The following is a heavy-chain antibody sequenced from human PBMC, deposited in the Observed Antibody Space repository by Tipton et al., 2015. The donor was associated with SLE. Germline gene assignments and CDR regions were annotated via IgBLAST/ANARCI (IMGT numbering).Heavy chain of an antibody. V-gene: IGHV4-59*01. J-gene: IGHJ4*02. CDR3: ARGWIDGAGY. Sequence: TLSLTCSVSGGSIDTYYWSWIRQPPGKGLEWIGYVSYSGTTKYNPSLKGRVTMSLDTSRNQFSLTLTSVTAADTAVYYCARGWIDGAGYWGQGTLVTVAS. D-gene: IGHD2-2*03. CDR1: GGSIDTYY. CDR2: VSYSGTT.